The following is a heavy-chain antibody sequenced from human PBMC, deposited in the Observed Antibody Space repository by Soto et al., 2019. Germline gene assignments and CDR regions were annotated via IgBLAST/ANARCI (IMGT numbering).Heavy chain of an antibody. CDR1: GFTFSSYG. V-gene: IGHV3-30*18. CDR3: AKDRLTMVRGAQSNDY. CDR2: ISYDGSNK. J-gene: IGHJ4*02. Sequence: QVPLVESGGGVVQPGRSLRLSCAASGFTFSSYGMHWVRQAPGKGLEWVAVISYDGSNKYYADSVKGRFTISRDNSKNTLYLQMNSLRAEDTAVYYCAKDRLTMVRGAQSNDYWGQGTLVTVSS. D-gene: IGHD3-10*01.